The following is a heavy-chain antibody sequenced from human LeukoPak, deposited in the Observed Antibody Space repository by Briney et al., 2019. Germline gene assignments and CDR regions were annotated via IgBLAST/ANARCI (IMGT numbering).Heavy chain of an antibody. D-gene: IGHD2-15*01. J-gene: IGHJ4*02. CDR1: GGSISSGGYY. CDR2: IYYSGST. Sequence: SETLSLTCTVSGGSISSGGYYWSWIRQHPGKGLEWIGYIYYSGSTYYNPSLKSRVTISVDTSKNQFSLKLSSVTAADTAVYYRARQASSGGRLWFDYWGQGTLVTVSS. V-gene: IGHV4-31*03. CDR3: ARQASSGGRLWFDY.